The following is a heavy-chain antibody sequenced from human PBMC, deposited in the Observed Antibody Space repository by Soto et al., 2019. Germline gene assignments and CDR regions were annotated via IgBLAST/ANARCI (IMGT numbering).Heavy chain of an antibody. V-gene: IGHV3-15*01. CDR3: TTSVTGTPRAIDY. J-gene: IGHJ4*02. CDR2: IKSQIDGGRI. Sequence: GGSLRLSCEVPGLTFAKVWMSWIRQAPGKGLEWVGRIKSQIDGGRIDYAAPVKDRFTISRDDSKNTLYLQMNSLKTEDTAVYYCTTSVTGTPRAIDYWGQGNLVTVSS. D-gene: IGHD1-7*01. CDR1: GLTFAKVW.